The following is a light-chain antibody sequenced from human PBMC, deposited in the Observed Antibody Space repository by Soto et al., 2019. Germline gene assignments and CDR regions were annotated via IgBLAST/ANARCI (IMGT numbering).Light chain of an antibody. V-gene: IGKV1-8*01. CDR2: AAS. CDR1: QGISSY. Sequence: AIRMTQSPSSLSASTGDRVTITCRASQGISSYLAWYQQKPGKAPKLLIYAASTLQSGVPSRFSGSGSGTDFTLTISCLQSEDFATYYCQRTYNAPFTFGPGTKVSIK. CDR3: QRTYNAPFT. J-gene: IGKJ3*01.